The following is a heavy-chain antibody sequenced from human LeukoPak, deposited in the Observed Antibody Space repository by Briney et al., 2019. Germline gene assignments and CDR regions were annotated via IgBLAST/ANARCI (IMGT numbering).Heavy chain of an antibody. CDR2: ISSSYRTI. J-gene: IGHJ5*02. V-gene: IGHV3-48*03. D-gene: IGHD6-19*01. CDR1: GFTFSGFE. CDR3: ARGSGSGWPLDR. Sequence: GGSLRLSCVASGFTFSGFEMNWVRQAPGKGLEWVSYISSSYRTIYYADSVKGRFTVSRDNTKNSIYLQMNSLRAEDTAVYYCARGSGSGWPLDRWGQGTLVTVSS.